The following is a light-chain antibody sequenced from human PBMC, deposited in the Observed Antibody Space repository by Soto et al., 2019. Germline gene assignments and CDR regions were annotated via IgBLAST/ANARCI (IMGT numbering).Light chain of an antibody. CDR1: SSNVGSNT. CDR2: SNN. V-gene: IGLV1-44*01. CDR3: AAWDDSLNGHYV. J-gene: IGLJ1*01. Sequence: QSFLTQPPSASGTPGRRVTIACSGSSSNVGSNTVNWYQQLPGTAPKLLIYSNNQRPSGVPDRFSGSKSGTSASLAISGLQFEDEADYYCAAWDDSLNGHYVFGTGTKVTVL.